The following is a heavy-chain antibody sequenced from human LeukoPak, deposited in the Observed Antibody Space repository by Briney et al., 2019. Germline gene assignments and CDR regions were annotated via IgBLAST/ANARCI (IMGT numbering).Heavy chain of an antibody. CDR2: IIPIFGTA. Sequence: ASVKVSCKASGGTFSSYAISWVRQAPGQGLEWMGGIIPIFGTANYAQKFQGRVTITADESTSTAYMELSSLRSEDTAVYYCARALYGGSYAPLSLWGQGTLVTVSS. CDR3: ARALYGGSYAPLSL. CDR1: GGTFSSYA. D-gene: IGHD1-26*01. V-gene: IGHV1-69*13. J-gene: IGHJ4*02.